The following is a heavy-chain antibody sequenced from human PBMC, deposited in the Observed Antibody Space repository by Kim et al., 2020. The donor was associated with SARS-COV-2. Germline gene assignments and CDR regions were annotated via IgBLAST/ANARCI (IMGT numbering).Heavy chain of an antibody. J-gene: IGHJ4*02. D-gene: IGHD3-10*01. Sequence: ASVKVSCKASGYTFTSYDINWVRQATGQGLEWMGWMNPNSGNTGYAQKFQGRVTMTRNTSISTAYMELSSLRSEDTAVYYCARGRFIKWRGYGSGSYYGYWGQGTLVTVSS. CDR3: ARGRFIKWRGYGSGSYYGY. V-gene: IGHV1-8*01. CDR2: MNPNSGNT. CDR1: GYTFTSYD.